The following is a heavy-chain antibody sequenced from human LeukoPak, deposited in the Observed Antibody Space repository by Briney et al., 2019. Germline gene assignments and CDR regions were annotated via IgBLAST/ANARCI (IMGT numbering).Heavy chain of an antibody. V-gene: IGHV4-4*07. Sequence: SETLSLTSTVSGGSISSYYWSWIWQPPRKGLEWIWRIYTSGSTNYNPSLKSRVTMSVDTSKNQFSLKLSSVTAADTAVYYCARSGDGYNGGIDYWGQGTLVTVSS. J-gene: IGHJ4*02. CDR3: ARSGDGYNGGIDY. CDR1: GGSISSYY. D-gene: IGHD5-24*01. CDR2: IYTSGST.